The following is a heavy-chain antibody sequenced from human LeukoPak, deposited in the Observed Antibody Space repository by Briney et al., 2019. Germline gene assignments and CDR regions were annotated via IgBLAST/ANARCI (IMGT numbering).Heavy chain of an antibody. Sequence: PSETLSLTCTVSGGSISSYYWSWIRQPPGKGLEWIGYIYYSGSTNYNPSLKSRVTISVDTSKNQFSLKLSSVTAADTAVYYCARDRREGIVVVPAVLGSQLAPDDAFDIWGQGTMVTVSS. V-gene: IGHV4-59*01. CDR2: IYYSGST. J-gene: IGHJ3*02. D-gene: IGHD2-2*01. CDR1: GGSISSYY. CDR3: ARDRREGIVVVPAVLGSQLAPDDAFDI.